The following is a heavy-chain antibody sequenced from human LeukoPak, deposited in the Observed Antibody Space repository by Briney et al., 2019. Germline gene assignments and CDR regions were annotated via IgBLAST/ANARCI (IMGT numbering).Heavy chain of an antibody. D-gene: IGHD3-9*01. V-gene: IGHV1-8*01. CDR1: GYTFTSSN. Sequence: ASVKVSCKVSGYTFTSSNINWVRQAPGQGLEWMGWMNPSSGNTAYAQRFQGRVTMTRDTSTNTAFLQLTSQRSEDTAVYYCARGLDVERSSAWSWGPKKFYYNVMDVWGQGTTVTVSS. CDR3: ARGLDVERSSAWSWGPKKFYYNVMDV. J-gene: IGHJ6*02. CDR2: MNPSSGNT.